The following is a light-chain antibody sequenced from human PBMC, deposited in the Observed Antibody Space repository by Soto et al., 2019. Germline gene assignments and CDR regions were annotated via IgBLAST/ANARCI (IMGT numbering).Light chain of an antibody. Sequence: QSVLTQPPSVSGSPGQRVTISCTGSSSNIGAGYDVHWYQQLPGVAPRLLIYANSNRPSGVPDRFSGSRSGTSASLAITGRQAEDEADYSCQSYDSSLSGFYVFGTGTKLTVL. J-gene: IGLJ1*01. V-gene: IGLV1-40*01. CDR1: SSNIGAGYD. CDR3: QSYDSSLSGFYV. CDR2: ANS.